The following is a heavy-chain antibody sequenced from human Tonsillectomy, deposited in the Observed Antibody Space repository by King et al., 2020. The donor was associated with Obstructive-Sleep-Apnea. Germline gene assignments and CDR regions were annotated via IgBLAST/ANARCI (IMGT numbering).Heavy chain of an antibody. D-gene: IGHD3-9*01. CDR3: AKDFEPSYFDWLNEKFDY. J-gene: IGHJ4*02. CDR1: GFTFSSYA. CDR2: ISGSGGST. Sequence: DAQLVQSGGGLVQPGGSLRLSCAASGFTFSSYAMSWVRQAPGKGLEWVSAISGSGGSTYYADSVKGRFTISRDNSKNTLYLQMNSLRAEDTAVYYCAKDFEPSYFDWLNEKFDYWGQGTLVTVSS. V-gene: IGHV3-23*04.